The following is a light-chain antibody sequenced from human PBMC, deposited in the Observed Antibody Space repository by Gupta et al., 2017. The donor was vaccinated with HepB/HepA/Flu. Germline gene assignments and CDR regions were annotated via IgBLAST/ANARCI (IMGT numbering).Light chain of an antibody. Sequence: IQMTQPPSTLSASVGDRLAITCRASQSIGPWLACYQQKPGQAPNLLIYKASTLESADLSTFSGSSSARTFTLTIIGLLPDDFATYYCRQENSYACSFGQGTKVEIK. J-gene: IGKJ2*04. CDR2: KAS. CDR3: RQENSYACS. CDR1: QSIGPW. V-gene: IGKV1-5*03.